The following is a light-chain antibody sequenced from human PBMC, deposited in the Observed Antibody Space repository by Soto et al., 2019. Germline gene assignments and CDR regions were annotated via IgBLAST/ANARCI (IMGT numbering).Light chain of an antibody. V-gene: IGKV3-20*01. CDR1: QSVSSSY. CDR3: QQYGSSPYT. J-gene: IGKJ2*01. Sequence: EIVLTQSPGTLSLSPGERATLSCRASQSVSSSYLAWYQQRPGQAPRLLIHDASSRATGIPDRFSGSGSGTDFTLTISRLEPEDFAVYYFQQYGSSPYTFGQGTKVEIK. CDR2: DAS.